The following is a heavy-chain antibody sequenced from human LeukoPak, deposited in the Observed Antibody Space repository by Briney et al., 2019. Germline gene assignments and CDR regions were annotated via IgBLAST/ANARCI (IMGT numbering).Heavy chain of an antibody. D-gene: IGHD2-21*01. CDR3: ATPYCDGDY. J-gene: IGHJ4*02. V-gene: IGHV3-23*01. Sequence: GGSLTLSCAASGFTFSRYAMSWVRQAPGKGLEWVSTISGSGGSTYYADSVKGRFTISRDNSKNTLYLQMNSLRAEDTAVYYCATPYCDGDYWGQGTLVTVSS. CDR2: ISGSGGST. CDR1: GFTFSRYA.